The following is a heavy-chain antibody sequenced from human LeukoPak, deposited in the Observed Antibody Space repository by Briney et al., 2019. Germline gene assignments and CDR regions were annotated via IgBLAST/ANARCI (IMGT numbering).Heavy chain of an antibody. CDR3: ESIRGP. Sequence: GGSLRLSCAASGFTLSGYWMSWVRQAPGKGLEWVATIMEDGSKIYYMDSVEGRFTISIDNAKSSLYLQMSSLRADDTAVYHCESIRGPWGQGTPVTVSS. V-gene: IGHV3-7*01. CDR2: IMEDGSKI. CDR1: GFTLSGYW. J-gene: IGHJ5*02.